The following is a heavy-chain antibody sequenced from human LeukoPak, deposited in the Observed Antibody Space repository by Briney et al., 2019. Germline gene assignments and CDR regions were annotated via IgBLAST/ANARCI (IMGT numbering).Heavy chain of an antibody. J-gene: IGHJ4*02. CDR2: ISAYSGGT. D-gene: IGHD2-15*01. Sequence: ASVKVSCKASGYTFTSYGISWVRQAPGQGLEWMGWISAYSGGTNYAQKFQGRVTMTRDTSISTAYMELSSLRSEDTAVYYCARDRGGSGDFDYWGQGTLVTVSS. CDR1: GYTFTSYG. CDR3: ARDRGGSGDFDY. V-gene: IGHV1-18*01.